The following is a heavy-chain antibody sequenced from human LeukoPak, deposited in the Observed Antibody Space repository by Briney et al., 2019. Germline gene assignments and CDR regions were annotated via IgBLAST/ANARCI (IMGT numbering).Heavy chain of an antibody. V-gene: IGHV4-59*01. CDR2: IYYSGST. J-gene: IGHJ3*02. Sequence: SETLSLTCTVSGGSISSYYWSWIRQPPGKGLEWIGYIYYSGSTNYNPSLKSRVTMSVDTSKNQFSLKLSSVTAADTAVYYCARTAGTDAFDIWGQGTMVTVSS. D-gene: IGHD6-19*01. CDR3: ARTAGTDAFDI. CDR1: GGSISSYY.